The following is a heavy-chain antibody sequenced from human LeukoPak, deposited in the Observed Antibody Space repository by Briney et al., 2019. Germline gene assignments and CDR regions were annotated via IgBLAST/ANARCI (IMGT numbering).Heavy chain of an antibody. CDR3: ARDKDSSGYPDAFDI. CDR1: GFTFSSYA. J-gene: IGHJ3*02. CDR2: INGSGGST. Sequence: GGSLRLSCAASGFTFSSYARSWVRQAPGKGLEWVSDINGSGGSTYYADAVKGRFTISRDNSKNTLYLQMNSLRAEDTAVYYCARDKDSSGYPDAFDIWGQGTMVTVSS. V-gene: IGHV3-23*01. D-gene: IGHD3-22*01.